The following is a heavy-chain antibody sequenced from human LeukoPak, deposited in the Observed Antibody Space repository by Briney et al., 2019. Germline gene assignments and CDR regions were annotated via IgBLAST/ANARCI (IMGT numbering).Heavy chain of an antibody. D-gene: IGHD3-3*01. J-gene: IGHJ4*02. CDR1: GFTISSYW. Sequence: GGSLRLSCAASGFTISSYWMNWVRQAPGKGLEWVANIKQDGSEKKYVDSVKGRFTISRDNTQNSLYLQMNSLRAEDTAVYYCARDQTLHRFLEWLGQFDYWGQGTLVTVSS. V-gene: IGHV3-7*01. CDR2: IKQDGSEK. CDR3: ARDQTLHRFLEWLGQFDY.